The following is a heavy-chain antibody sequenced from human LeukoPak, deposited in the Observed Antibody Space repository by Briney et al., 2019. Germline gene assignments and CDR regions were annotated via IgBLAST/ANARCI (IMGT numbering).Heavy chain of an antibody. J-gene: IGHJ4*02. D-gene: IGHD6-13*01. V-gene: IGHV4-34*01. Sequence: SETLSLTCAVYGGSFSGYYWSWIRQPPGKGLEWIGEINHSGSTNYNPSLKSRVTISVDTSKNRFSLKVSSVTAADTAVYYCARLRPSIGAAGTFDYWGQGTLVTVSS. CDR2: INHSGST. CDR3: ARLRPSIGAAGTFDY. CDR1: GGSFSGYY.